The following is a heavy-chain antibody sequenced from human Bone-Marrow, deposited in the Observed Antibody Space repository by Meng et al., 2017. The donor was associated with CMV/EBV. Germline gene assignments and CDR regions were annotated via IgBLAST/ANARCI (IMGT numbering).Heavy chain of an antibody. CDR3: ARDRPHYYDDNVRGFDI. Sequence: ASVKVSCKASGYTFTSYYMHWVRQAPGQGLEWMGIINPSGGSTSYAQKFQGRVTMTRDTSITTAYMELSSLRSDDTAVYYCARDRPHYYDDNVRGFDIWVQGTMVTVSS. CDR1: GYTFTSYY. CDR2: INPSGGST. D-gene: IGHD3-22*01. V-gene: IGHV1-46*01. J-gene: IGHJ3*02.